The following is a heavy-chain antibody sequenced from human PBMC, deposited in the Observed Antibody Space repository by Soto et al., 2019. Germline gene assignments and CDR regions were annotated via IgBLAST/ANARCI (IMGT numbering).Heavy chain of an antibody. CDR2: IYYSGST. CDR1: GGSISGYY. CDR3: ARIRPIDYGGNALDS. D-gene: IGHD4-17*01. V-gene: IGHV4-59*01. Sequence: QVQLQESGPGLVKPSETLSLTCTVSGGSISGYYWSWIRQPPGKGLEWIGYIYYSGSTNYNPSLKTRVTMSVDTSKTQFSLNLSSVTAADTAVYYCARIRPIDYGGNALDSWGQGILVTVSS. J-gene: IGHJ4*02.